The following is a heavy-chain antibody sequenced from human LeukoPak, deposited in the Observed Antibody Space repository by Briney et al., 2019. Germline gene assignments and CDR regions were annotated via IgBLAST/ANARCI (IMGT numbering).Heavy chain of an antibody. CDR3: AKDSWHVWGSYRSKIDY. D-gene: IGHD3-16*02. J-gene: IGHJ4*02. V-gene: IGHV3-9*01. Sequence: PGGSLRLSCAASGFNFDDYAMQWVRQAPGKGLEWVAGISWNSGSIGYADSAKGRFSISRDNAENSLYLQMNSLRAEDTALYYCAKDSWHVWGSYRSKIDYWGQGTLVTVSS. CDR1: GFNFDDYA. CDR2: ISWNSGSI.